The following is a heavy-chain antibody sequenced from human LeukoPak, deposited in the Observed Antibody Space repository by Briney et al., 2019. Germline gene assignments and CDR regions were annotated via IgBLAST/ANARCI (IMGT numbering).Heavy chain of an antibody. CDR1: GYTFTGYY. Sequence: GASVKVSCKASGYTFTGYYMHWVRQAPGQGLEWMGWINPNSGGTNYAQKFQGRVTMTRDTSISTAYMELSRLRSDDTAVYYCARDGPYDSSGYSPYWGQGTLVTVSS. J-gene: IGHJ4*02. CDR3: ARDGPYDSSGYSPY. CDR2: INPNSGGT. V-gene: IGHV1-2*02. D-gene: IGHD3-22*01.